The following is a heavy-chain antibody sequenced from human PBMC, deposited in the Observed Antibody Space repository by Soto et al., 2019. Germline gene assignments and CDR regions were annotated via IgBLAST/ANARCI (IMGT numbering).Heavy chain of an antibody. CDR2: IIPIGGTG. CDR1: GGSFSSYA. J-gene: IGHJ6*02. D-gene: IGHD6-13*01. Sequence: SVKVSCKASGGSFSSYAISWVRQAPGQGLEWMGGIIPIGGTGNYAQNFQGRVTITADESTSTAYMELSSLRSEDTAMYYCARDLSAAGRPGMDVWGQGTTVTV. CDR3: ARDLSAAGRPGMDV. V-gene: IGHV1-69*13.